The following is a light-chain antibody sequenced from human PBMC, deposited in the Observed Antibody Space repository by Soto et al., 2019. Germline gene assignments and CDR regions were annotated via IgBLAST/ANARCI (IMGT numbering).Light chain of an antibody. CDR3: QQYANLPLT. CDR1: QDSSNF. J-gene: IGKJ4*01. V-gene: IGKV1-33*01. Sequence: MQLTQSPPSLSARVGDRVTITCRASQDSSNFLHWYQQKPGKAPKLLIYDASNLETGVPSRFSGGGSGTYFTFTINSLQPEDVATYYCQQYANLPLTFGGGTKVDIK. CDR2: DAS.